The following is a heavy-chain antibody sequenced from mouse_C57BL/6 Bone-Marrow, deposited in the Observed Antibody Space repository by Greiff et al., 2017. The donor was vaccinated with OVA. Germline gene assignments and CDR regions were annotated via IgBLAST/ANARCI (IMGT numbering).Heavy chain of an antibody. Sequence: VQVVESGAELARPGASVKLSCKASGYTFTSYGISWVKQRTGQGLEWIGEIYPRSGNTYYNEKFKGKATLTADKSSSTAYMELRSLTSEDSAVYFCASVLLHFDYWGQGTTLTVSS. CDR2: IYPRSGNT. V-gene: IGHV1-81*01. CDR3: ASVLLHFDY. D-gene: IGHD1-1*01. CDR1: GYTFTSYG. J-gene: IGHJ2*01.